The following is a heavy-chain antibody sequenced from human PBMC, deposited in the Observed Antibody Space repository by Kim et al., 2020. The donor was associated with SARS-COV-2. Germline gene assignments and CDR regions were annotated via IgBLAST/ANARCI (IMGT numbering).Heavy chain of an antibody. CDR3: VRESGDSEAHSGGFDV. CDR1: GFTFSTFW. Sequence: GGSLRLSCAASGFTFSTFWMHWTRQVPGKGLVWVSTIYGDGSSAFYADSVKGRFTISRDAAKKTLFLLMDSLRVEATAVYHCVRESGDSEAHSGGFDVLG. J-gene: IGHJ3*01. V-gene: IGHV3-74*01. D-gene: IGHD3-10*01. CDR2: IYGDGSSA.